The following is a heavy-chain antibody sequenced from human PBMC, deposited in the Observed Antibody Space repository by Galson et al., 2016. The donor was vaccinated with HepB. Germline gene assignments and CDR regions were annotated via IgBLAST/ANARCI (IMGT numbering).Heavy chain of an antibody. CDR1: GFPFSNYP. CDR2: ISGSGIST. D-gene: IGHD6-19*01. J-gene: IGHJ4*02. V-gene: IGHV3-23*01. Sequence: SLRLSCAASGFPFSNYPMSWVRQAPGKGLEWVSGISGSGISTDYTDSVKGRFTISRDNSKNTLYLQMNSLRVEDKAVYYCAKDQGGQWLDPWPFDYWGQGTLVSVSS. CDR3: AKDQGGQWLDPWPFDY.